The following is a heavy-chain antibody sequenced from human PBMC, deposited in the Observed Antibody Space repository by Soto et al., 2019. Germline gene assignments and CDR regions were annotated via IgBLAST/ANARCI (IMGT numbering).Heavy chain of an antibody. J-gene: IGHJ4*02. CDR2: INAGNGNT. CDR1: GYTFTSYA. D-gene: IGHD6-13*01. Sequence: QVQLVQSGAEVKKPGASVKVSCKASGYTFTSYAMHWVRQAPGQRLEWMGWINAGNGNTKYSQKFQGRVTITRDTSASTAYMELSSLRSEDTAVYYCARGPLCSEIGSSCSYWGQGTLVTVSS. CDR3: ARGPLCSEIGSSCSY. V-gene: IGHV1-3*01.